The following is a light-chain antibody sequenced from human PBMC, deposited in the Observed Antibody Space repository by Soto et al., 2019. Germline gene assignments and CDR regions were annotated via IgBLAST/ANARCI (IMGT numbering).Light chain of an antibody. CDR3: HTYNSYSLHT. CDR2: DAS. J-gene: IGKJ2*01. CDR1: QSVSRR. Sequence: DIQMTQSPSTLSASVGDRITITCRASQSVSRRLAWFQQKPGKAPNLLIYDASSLESGVPSRFIGRGSGTEFTLTSSSLQPDDCATYYCHTYNSYSLHTFGQGTKLEIK. V-gene: IGKV1-5*01.